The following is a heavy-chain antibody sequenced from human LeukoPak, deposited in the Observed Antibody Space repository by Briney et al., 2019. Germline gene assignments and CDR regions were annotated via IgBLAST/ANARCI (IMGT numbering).Heavy chain of an antibody. Sequence: QSGGSLRLSCAASGITFSSYWMHWVRQTPGKGLEWVSAISGSGGSTYYADSVKGRFTISRDNSKNTLYLQMNSLRAEDTAVYYCARRFRMVAADYFDYWGQGTLVTVSS. V-gene: IGHV3-66*04. CDR2: ISGSGGST. CDR3: ARRFRMVAADYFDY. CDR1: GITFSSYW. J-gene: IGHJ4*02. D-gene: IGHD2-15*01.